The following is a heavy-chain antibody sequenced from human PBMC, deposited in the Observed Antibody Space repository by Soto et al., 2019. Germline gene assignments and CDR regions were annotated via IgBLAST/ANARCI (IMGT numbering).Heavy chain of an antibody. CDR3: ARDGGVPAAGNYYCYGMDV. D-gene: IGHD6-13*01. J-gene: IGHJ6*02. CDR1: GFTFSNYA. V-gene: IGHV3-23*01. CDR2: ISSSGGST. Sequence: LRLSCAASGFTFSNYAMSWVRQAPGKGLEWVSAISSSGGSTYYADPVKGRFTISRDNSKNTLYLQMNSLRAEDTAVYYCARDGGVPAAGNYYCYGMDVWGQGTTVTVSS.